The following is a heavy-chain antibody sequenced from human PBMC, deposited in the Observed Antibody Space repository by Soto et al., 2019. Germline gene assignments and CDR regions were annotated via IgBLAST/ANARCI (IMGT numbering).Heavy chain of an antibody. Sequence: QLQLQESGPGLVKPSETLSLTCTFSGDSISSSSYYWGWIRQPPGKGLELIGSIYYSGSTDYNPSLKSRVTISVDTSKNQFSLKLTSVTAADTAVHYCARSGGLQHIDYWGQGTLVTVSS. CDR3: ARSGGLQHIDY. CDR2: IYYSGST. D-gene: IGHD4-4*01. J-gene: IGHJ4*02. V-gene: IGHV4-39*01. CDR1: GDSISSSSYY.